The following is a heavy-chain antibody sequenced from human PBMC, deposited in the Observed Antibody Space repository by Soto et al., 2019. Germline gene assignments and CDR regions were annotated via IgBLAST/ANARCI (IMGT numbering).Heavy chain of an antibody. Sequence: GESLKISCAASGFTFSSYSMNWVRQAPGKGLEWVSSISSSSSYIYYADSVKGRFTISRDNAKNSLYLQMNSLRAEDTAVYYCARVGDKYCSSTSCYGYFDYWGQGTLVTVSS. CDR2: ISSSSSYI. CDR3: ARVGDKYCSSTSCYGYFDY. CDR1: GFTFSSYS. V-gene: IGHV3-21*01. J-gene: IGHJ4*02. D-gene: IGHD2-2*01.